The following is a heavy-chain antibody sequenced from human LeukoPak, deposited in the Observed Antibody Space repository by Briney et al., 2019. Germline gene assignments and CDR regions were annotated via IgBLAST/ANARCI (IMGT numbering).Heavy chain of an antibody. D-gene: IGHD3-16*02. CDR2: INPNSGGT. V-gene: IGHV1-2*02. CDR3: ARGPKGLRLGELSLAH. Sequence: VASVKVSCKASGYTFTGYYMHWVRQAPGQGLEWMGWINPNSGGTNYAQKFQGRVTMTRDTSISTAYMELSRLRSDDTAVYYCARGPKGLRLGELSLAHWGQGTLVTVSS. CDR1: GYTFTGYY. J-gene: IGHJ4*02.